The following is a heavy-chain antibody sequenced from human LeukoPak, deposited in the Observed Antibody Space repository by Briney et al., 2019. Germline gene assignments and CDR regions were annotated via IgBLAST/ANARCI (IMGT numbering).Heavy chain of an antibody. J-gene: IGHJ4*02. CDR1: GFTFTSYS. D-gene: IGHD2-2*01. Sequence: GGSLRLSCAASGFTFTSYSMNWVRQAPGKGLEWVSYISSSSSTMYYADSVKGRFTVSRDNAKNSLYLQMNSLRAEDTALYYCARDLCTNTICSFDYWGQGTLVTVSS. V-gene: IGHV3-48*01. CDR3: ARDLCTNTICSFDY. CDR2: ISSSSSTM.